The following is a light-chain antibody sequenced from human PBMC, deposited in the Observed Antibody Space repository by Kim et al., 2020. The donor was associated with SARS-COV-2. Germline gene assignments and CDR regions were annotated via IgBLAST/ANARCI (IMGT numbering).Light chain of an antibody. V-gene: IGKV3-15*01. CDR1: QSISSY. J-gene: IGKJ2*01. CDR3: QQYSDWPPGDT. CDR2: GAS. Sequence: EIVMTQSPATLSVSPGERATLSCRASQSISSYLAWYQQKPGQAPRLLIYGASTRASGFPARFSGSGSGTEFTLTITSLQSEDFAVYYCQQYSDWPPGDTFGQGTKLAI.